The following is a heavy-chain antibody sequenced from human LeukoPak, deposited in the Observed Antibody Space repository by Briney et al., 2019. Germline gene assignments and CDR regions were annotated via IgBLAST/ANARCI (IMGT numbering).Heavy chain of an antibody. CDR2: ISAYNGNT. CDR3: ARQSERWELLIRD. CDR1: GYTFTCYG. D-gene: IGHD1-26*01. J-gene: IGHJ4*02. Sequence: GASVKVSXKASGYTFTCYGISWVRQAPGQGLEWMGWISAYNGNTNYAQKLQGRVTMTTDTSTSTAYMELRSLRSDDTAVYYCARQSERWELLIRDWGQGTLVTVSS. V-gene: IGHV1-18*01.